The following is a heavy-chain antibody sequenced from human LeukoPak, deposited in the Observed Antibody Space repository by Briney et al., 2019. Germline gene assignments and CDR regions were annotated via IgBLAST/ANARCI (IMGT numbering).Heavy chain of an antibody. CDR1: GYSFTSYW. Sequence: GESLKISCKGSGYSFTSYWIGWVRQMPGRGLEWMGIIYPGDSDTRYSPSFQGQVTISADKSISTAYLQWSSLKASDTAMYYCATPPSYSSGSSDAFDIWGQGTMVTVSS. J-gene: IGHJ3*02. CDR2: IYPGDSDT. V-gene: IGHV5-51*01. CDR3: ATPPSYSSGSSDAFDI. D-gene: IGHD6-19*01.